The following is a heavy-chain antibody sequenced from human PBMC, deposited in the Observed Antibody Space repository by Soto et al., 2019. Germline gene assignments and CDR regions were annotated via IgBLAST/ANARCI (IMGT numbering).Heavy chain of an antibody. J-gene: IGHJ3*02. Sequence: SFTCAVSGGSISSSNHYWDWIRQPPGKGPEWIGRIYYSGSTHYNPSLKSRVTISVDTSKNQFSLKLSSVTAADTAVYYCARRELEHTNNDAFHIWGRGTMVTVSS. CDR3: ARRELEHTNNDAFHI. CDR1: GGSISSSNHY. V-gene: IGHV4-39*01. D-gene: IGHD1-1*01. CDR2: IYYSGST.